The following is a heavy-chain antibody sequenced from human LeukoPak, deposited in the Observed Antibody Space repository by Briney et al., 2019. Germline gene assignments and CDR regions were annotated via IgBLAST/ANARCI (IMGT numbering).Heavy chain of an antibody. Sequence: GGSLRLSCAASGFSFDDHGINWVRQAPGKGLEWVSSIGSTGTDRYYADSVKGRFTISRDNAKNSLYLQMNSLRAEDTAVYYCATETIGRHYDYWGQGTLLTVSS. V-gene: IGHV3-21*01. CDR3: ATETIGRHYDY. J-gene: IGHJ4*02. CDR1: GFSFDDHG. D-gene: IGHD1-14*01. CDR2: IGSTGTDR.